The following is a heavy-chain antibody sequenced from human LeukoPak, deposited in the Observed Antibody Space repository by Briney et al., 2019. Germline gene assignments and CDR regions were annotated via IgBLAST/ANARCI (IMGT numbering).Heavy chain of an antibody. CDR3: AKSRLVAVVAAYMDV. J-gene: IGHJ6*04. V-gene: IGHV3-30*18. CDR2: ISYDGSNK. D-gene: IGHD2-15*01. CDR1: GFTFSSYA. Sequence: GGSLRLSCAVSGFTFSSYAMHWVRQAPGKGLEWVTIISYDGSNKYYADSVKGRFTISRDNSKNTLYLQLDSLRPEDTAVYYCAKSRLVAVVAAYMDVWGKGTTVTVSS.